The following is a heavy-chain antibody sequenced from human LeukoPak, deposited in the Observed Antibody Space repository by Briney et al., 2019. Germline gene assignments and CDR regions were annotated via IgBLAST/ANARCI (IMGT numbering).Heavy chain of an antibody. Sequence: SSETLSLTCTVSGGSISSYYWSWIRQPPGKGLEWIGFIFYSGTTNYNPSLKSRVTISVDTSKNQFSLKLSSVTAADTAVYYCARGGWNKFDYWGQGTLVTVSS. CDR1: GGSISSYY. D-gene: IGHD3-22*01. V-gene: IGHV4-59*01. CDR3: ARGGWNKFDY. CDR2: IFYSGTT. J-gene: IGHJ4*02.